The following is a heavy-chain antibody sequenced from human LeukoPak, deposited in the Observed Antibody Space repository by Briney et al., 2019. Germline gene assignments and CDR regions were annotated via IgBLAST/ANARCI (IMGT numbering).Heavy chain of an antibody. J-gene: IGHJ5*02. Sequence: ASVKVSCKASGYTFTGYYMHWVRQAPGQGLEWMGWINPNSGGTNYAQKFQGRVTMTRDTSISTAYMELSRLRSDDTAVYYCAREITGTTLNWFDPWGQGTLVTVSS. CDR1: GYTFTGYY. CDR2: INPNSGGT. D-gene: IGHD1-7*01. CDR3: AREITGTTLNWFDP. V-gene: IGHV1-2*02.